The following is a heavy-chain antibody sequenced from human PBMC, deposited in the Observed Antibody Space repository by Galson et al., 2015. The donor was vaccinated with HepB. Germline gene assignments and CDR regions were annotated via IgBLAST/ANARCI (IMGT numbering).Heavy chain of an antibody. J-gene: IGHJ4*02. V-gene: IGHV3-11*03. CDR1: GFTFSDYY. CDR2: ISSSSSYT. CDR3: ARSKSIRLLDY. Sequence: SLRLSCAASGFTFSDYYMSWIRQAPGKGLEWVSYISSSSSYTNYADSVKGRFTISRDNAKNSLYLQMNSLRAEDTAVYYCARSKSIRLLDYWGQGTLVTVSS. D-gene: IGHD4-11*01.